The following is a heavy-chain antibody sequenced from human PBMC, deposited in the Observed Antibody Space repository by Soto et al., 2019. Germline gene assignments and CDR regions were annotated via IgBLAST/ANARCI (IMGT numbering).Heavy chain of an antibody. V-gene: IGHV3-48*03. CDR3: ARRGYSGYDWGWYFDF. CDR2: IGSTGSTI. D-gene: IGHD5-12*01. Sequence: LRLSCEASGFDFRIYEMNWVRQAPGKGLEWLSYIGSTGSTIYYADSVKGRFTISRDDGKNSVYLQMNTLRAEDTAVYYCARRGYSGYDWGWYFDFWGQGTPVTVSS. J-gene: IGHJ4*02. CDR1: GFDFRIYE.